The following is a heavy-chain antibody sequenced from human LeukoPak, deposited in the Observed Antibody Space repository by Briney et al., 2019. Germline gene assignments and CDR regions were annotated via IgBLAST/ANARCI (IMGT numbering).Heavy chain of an antibody. D-gene: IGHD3-10*01. CDR1: GYTFTGYY. CDR3: ARWLWFGELRCPN. Sequence: GASVKVSCKASGYTFTGYYMHWVRQAPGQGLEWMGWINPNSGGTNYAQKFQGRVTMTRDTSISTAYMDLSRLRSDDTAVYYCARWLWFGELRCPNWGQGTLVTVSS. CDR2: INPNSGGT. V-gene: IGHV1-2*02. J-gene: IGHJ4*02.